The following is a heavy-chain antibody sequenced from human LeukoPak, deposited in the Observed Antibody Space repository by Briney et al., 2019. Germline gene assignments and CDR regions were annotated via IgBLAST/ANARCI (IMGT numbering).Heavy chain of an antibody. V-gene: IGHV3-15*01. D-gene: IGHD1-26*01. CDR2: IKSRNRGETV. CDR3: TTDGSTTLSNTFDY. CDR1: GFTFSDAW. Sequence: GGSLRLSCAASGFTFSDAWMNWVRLAPGKGLEWVGRIKSRNRGETVDYAAPVKGRFTISRDDSKTTVYLQMNSLKTEDTAIYYCTTDGSTTLSNTFDYWGQGTLVTVSS. J-gene: IGHJ4*02.